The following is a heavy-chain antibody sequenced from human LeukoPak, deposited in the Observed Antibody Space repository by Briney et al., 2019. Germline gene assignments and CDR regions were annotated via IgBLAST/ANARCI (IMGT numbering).Heavy chain of an antibody. V-gene: IGHV3-15*01. D-gene: IGHD1-26*01. CDR2: IKSRNRGETV. CDR3: TTDGSTTLSNTFDY. CDR1: GFTFSDAW. Sequence: GGSLRLSCAASGFTFSDAWMNWVRLAPGKGLEWVGRIKSRNRGETVDYAAPVKGRFTISRDDSKTTVYLQMNSLKTEDTAIYYCTTDGSTTLSNTFDYWGQGTLVTVSS. J-gene: IGHJ4*02.